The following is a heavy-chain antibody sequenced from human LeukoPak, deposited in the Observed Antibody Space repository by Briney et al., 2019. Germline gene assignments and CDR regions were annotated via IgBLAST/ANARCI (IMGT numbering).Heavy chain of an antibody. CDR3: ASIESGYSDY. CDR2: INHSGST. Sequence: SETLSLTCAVYGGSFSGYYWSWIRQPPGKGLEWIGEINHSGSTNYNPSLKSRVTISVDTSKNQFSLKLSSVIAADTAVYYCASIESGYSDYWGQGTLVTVSS. D-gene: IGHD3-3*01. CDR1: GGSFSGYY. V-gene: IGHV4-34*01. J-gene: IGHJ4*02.